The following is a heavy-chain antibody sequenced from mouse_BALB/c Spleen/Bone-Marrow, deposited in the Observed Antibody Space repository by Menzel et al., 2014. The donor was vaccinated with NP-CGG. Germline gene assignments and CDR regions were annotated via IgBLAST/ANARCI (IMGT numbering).Heavy chain of an antibody. J-gene: IGHJ3*01. V-gene: IGHV5-9-4*01. Sequence: EVMLVESGGGLVKPGGPLKLSCAASGFTFSSYAMSWVRQSPEKRLEWVAEISSGGSYTYYSDTVTGRFTISRDNAKKTLYLEMSSLRSEDTAMYYCARDGGGYFSRFAYWGQGTLVTVSA. CDR2: ISSGGSYT. CDR1: GFTFSSYA. CDR3: ARDGGGYFSRFAY. D-gene: IGHD2-3*01.